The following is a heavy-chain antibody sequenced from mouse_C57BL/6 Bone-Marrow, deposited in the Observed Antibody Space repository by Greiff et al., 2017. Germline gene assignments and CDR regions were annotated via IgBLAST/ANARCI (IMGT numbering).Heavy chain of an antibody. D-gene: IGHD2-3*01. CDR2: INPSSGYT. V-gene: IGHV1-4*01. J-gene: IGHJ2*01. CDR3: ARWRWYYFDY. CDR1: GYTFTSYT. Sequence: VKLQESGAELARPGASVKMSCKASGYTFTSYTMHWVKPRPGQGLEWIGYINPSSGYTKYNQKFKDKATLTADKSSSTAYMQLSSLTSEDSAVYYCARWRWYYFDYWGQGTTLTVSS.